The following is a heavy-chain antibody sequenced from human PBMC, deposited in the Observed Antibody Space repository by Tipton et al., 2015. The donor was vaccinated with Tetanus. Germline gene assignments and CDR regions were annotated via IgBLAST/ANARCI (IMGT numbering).Heavy chain of an antibody. CDR1: GGSISSYF. CDR3: AGRKGFYRPFDY. J-gene: IGHJ4*02. V-gene: IGHV4-39*01. CDR2: IYYTGGS. Sequence: TLSLTCSVSGGSISSYFWSWIRQSPGKGLEWIGGIYYTGGSYYFPSFKNRVTLSVDTSKDQFSLRLTSVTAADTAVYYCAGRKGFYRPFDYWGQGHLVTVSS. D-gene: IGHD3-3*01.